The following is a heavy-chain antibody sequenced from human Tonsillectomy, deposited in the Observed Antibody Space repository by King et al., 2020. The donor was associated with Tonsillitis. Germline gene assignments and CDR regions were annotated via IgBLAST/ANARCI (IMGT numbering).Heavy chain of an antibody. CDR1: GFTFSTYG. Sequence: VQLVESGGGVVQPGRSLRLSCAASGFTFSTYGMHWVRQAPGKGLEWVAVIWYDGSNKYYADSVKGRFTISRDNSEKTLYLQMNGLRAEDTAVYYCARDYGAGSYSYFDYWGQGTLVTVSS. CDR2: IWYDGSNK. J-gene: IGHJ4*02. CDR3: ARDYGAGSYSYFDY. V-gene: IGHV3-33*08. D-gene: IGHD3-10*01.